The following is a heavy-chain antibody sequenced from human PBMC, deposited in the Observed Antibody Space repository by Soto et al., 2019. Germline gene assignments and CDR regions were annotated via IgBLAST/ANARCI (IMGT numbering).Heavy chain of an antibody. D-gene: IGHD3-22*01. Sequence: QVQLVQSGAEVKKPGSSVKVSCMASGGTFSSYAISWVRQAPGQGLEWMGEIIPIFGTANYAQKFQGRVTITADESTSTAYMELSSLRSEETAMYYCARDRGPSSGYYPYWFDPWGQGTLVSVSS. J-gene: IGHJ5*02. V-gene: IGHV1-69*12. CDR1: GGTFSSYA. CDR3: ARDRGPSSGYYPYWFDP. CDR2: IIPIFGTA.